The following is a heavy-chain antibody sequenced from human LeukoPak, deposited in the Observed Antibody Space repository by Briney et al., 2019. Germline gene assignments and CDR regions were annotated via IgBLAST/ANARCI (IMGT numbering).Heavy chain of an antibody. Sequence: GGSLRPSCAVSGFTLSNYWMSWVRQAPGKGLEWVANIKEDGSEQFYVDSVKGRFIISRDNAKKSLYLQMNSLRAEDTAVYYCARDNVAYCGPNCPNFDYWGQGTLVTVSS. V-gene: IGHV3-7*01. J-gene: IGHJ4*02. CDR3: ARDNVAYCGPNCPNFDY. CDR2: IKEDGSEQ. CDR1: GFTLSNYW. D-gene: IGHD2-21*01.